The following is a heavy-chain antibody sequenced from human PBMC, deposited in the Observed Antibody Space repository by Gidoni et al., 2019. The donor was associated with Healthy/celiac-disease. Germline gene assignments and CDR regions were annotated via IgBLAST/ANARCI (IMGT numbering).Heavy chain of an antibody. J-gene: IGHJ4*02. CDR1: GFTFSSYA. CDR2: ISGSGGST. Sequence: EVQLLESGGGLVQPGGSLRLSCVASGFTFSSYAMSWVRQAPGKGLEWVSAISGSGGSTYYADSVKGRFTISRDNSKNTLYLQMNSLRAEDTAVYYCAKDFMVRGVIPPFFDYWGQGTLVTVSS. D-gene: IGHD3-10*01. CDR3: AKDFMVRGVIPPFFDY. V-gene: IGHV3-23*01.